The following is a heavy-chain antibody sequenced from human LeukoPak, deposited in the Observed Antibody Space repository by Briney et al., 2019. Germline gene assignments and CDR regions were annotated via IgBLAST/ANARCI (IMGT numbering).Heavy chain of an antibody. Sequence: SETLSLTCTVSGGSISSYYWSWIRQPPEKGLEWIGYIYYSGSTNYNPSLKSRVTISVDTSKNQFSLKLSSVTAADTAVYYCARDPFGWSYFDYWGQGTLVTVSS. CDR3: ARDPFGWSYFDY. V-gene: IGHV4-59*01. CDR2: IYYSGST. CDR1: GGSISSYY. D-gene: IGHD2-15*01. J-gene: IGHJ4*02.